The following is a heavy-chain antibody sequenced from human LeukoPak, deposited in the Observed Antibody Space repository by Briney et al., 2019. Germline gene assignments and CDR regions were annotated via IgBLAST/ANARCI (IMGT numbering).Heavy chain of an antibody. CDR2: IRSKANSYAT. V-gene: IGHV3-73*01. D-gene: IGHD1-26*01. CDR3: ARDRGVGARIYYYYMDV. J-gene: IGHJ6*03. Sequence: QPGGSLKLSCAASGFTFSGSAMHWVRQASGKGLEWVGRIRSKANSYATAYAASVKGRFTISRDDSKNTAYLQMNSLRAEDTAVYYCARDRGVGARIYYYYMDVWGKGTTVTISS. CDR1: GFTFSGSA.